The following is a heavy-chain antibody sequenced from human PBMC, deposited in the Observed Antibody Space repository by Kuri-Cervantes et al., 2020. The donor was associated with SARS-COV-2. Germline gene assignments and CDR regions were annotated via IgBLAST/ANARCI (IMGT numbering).Heavy chain of an antibody. CDR2: ISSSSNTI. V-gene: IGHV3-48*01. CDR1: GFTFSRYS. D-gene: IGHD5-18*01. J-gene: IGHJ3*01. CDR3: ARGFSGYSYGDAFDF. Sequence: GESLKISCVASGFTFSRYSMNWVRQAPGKGLEWVSYISSSSNTIYYADSVKGRSTISRDNAKNSLYLQMNSLRAEDTAVYYCARGFSGYSYGDAFDFWGQGTMVTVSS.